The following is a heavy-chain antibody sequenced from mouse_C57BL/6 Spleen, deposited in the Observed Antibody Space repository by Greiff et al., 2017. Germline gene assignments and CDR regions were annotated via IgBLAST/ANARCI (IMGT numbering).Heavy chain of an antibody. J-gene: IGHJ2*01. CDR2: ISNGGGST. D-gene: IGHD1-1*01. Sequence: EVKLMESGGGLVQPGGSLKLSCAASGFTFSDYYMYWVRQTPEKRLEWVAYISNGGGSTYYPDTVKGRFTISRDNAKNTLYLQMSRLKSEDTAMYYCARRGLYGSSYCYFDYWGQGTTLTVSS. CDR1: GFTFSDYY. CDR3: ARRGLYGSSYCYFDY. V-gene: IGHV5-12*01.